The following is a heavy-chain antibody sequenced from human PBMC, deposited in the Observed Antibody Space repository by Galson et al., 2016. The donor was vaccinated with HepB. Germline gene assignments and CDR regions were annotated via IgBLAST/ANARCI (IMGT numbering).Heavy chain of an antibody. Sequence: TLSLTCDVSGASIISRNWCSWVRQPPGKGLEWIASSYVGGSTYSDTSLRSRLTISFDPSKNHFSLRLCSVTAADTAVYYCARPRLPHAYYGMDVWGQGTTVTVSS. CDR1: GASIISRNW. V-gene: IGHV4-39*02. CDR3: ARPRLPHAYYGMDV. CDR2: SYVGGST. J-gene: IGHJ6*02.